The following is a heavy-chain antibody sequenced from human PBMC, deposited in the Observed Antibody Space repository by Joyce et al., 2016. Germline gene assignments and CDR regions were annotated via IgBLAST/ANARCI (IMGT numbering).Heavy chain of an antibody. CDR1: GFTFSSYS. J-gene: IGHJ4*02. V-gene: IGHV3-21*01. Sequence: EVQLVESGGGLVTPGGFLRLSCAASGFTFSSYSMSWVRQAPGNGLEWVSSLSSMSSYIKYTDSVKGRFTISRDNAKNSLYLQMNSLRVEDTAVYYCARSSYTNGIFDYWGQGTLVTVSS. CDR2: LSSMSSYI. D-gene: IGHD2-8*01. CDR3: ARSSYTNGIFDY.